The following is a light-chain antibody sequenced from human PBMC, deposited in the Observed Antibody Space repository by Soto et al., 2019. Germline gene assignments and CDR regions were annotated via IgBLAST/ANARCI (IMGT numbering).Light chain of an antibody. CDR3: QQYDNLPRT. Sequence: DIQMTQSPSSLSASIGDRVTITCRASRSVRSYLNWYLQKPGKPPELLIYAASSLHSGAPSRFSGSGSGTDFTLAISSLQPEDFATYYCQQYDNLPRTFGGGTKVEIK. V-gene: IGKV1-39*01. CDR2: AAS. J-gene: IGKJ4*01. CDR1: RSVRSY.